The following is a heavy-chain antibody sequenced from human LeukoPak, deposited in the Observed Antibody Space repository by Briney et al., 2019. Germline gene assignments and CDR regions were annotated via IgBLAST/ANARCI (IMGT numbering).Heavy chain of an antibody. Sequence: SETLSLTCAVYGGSLSGYYWSWIRQPPGKGLEWIGEINHSGSTNYNPSLKSRVTISVDTSKNQFSLKLSSVTAADTAVYYCARAPYYYDSDPLWFDPWGQGTLVTVSS. CDR3: ARAPYYYDSDPLWFDP. CDR1: GGSLSGYY. D-gene: IGHD3-22*01. V-gene: IGHV4-34*01. J-gene: IGHJ5*02. CDR2: INHSGST.